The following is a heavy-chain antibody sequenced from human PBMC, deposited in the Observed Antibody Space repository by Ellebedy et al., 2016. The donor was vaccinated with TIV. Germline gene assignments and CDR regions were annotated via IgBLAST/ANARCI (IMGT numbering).Heavy chain of an antibody. CDR3: ARHMRETYDIFTGYLGN. Sequence: MPSETLSLTCTVSGGSISSNSYYRGWIRQPPGKGLEWIGNINYSGSTHYNPSLKRRVTIFVDTSKHQFSLKLTSATAADTAIYYCARHMRETYDIFTGYLGNWGQGTLVTVSS. J-gene: IGHJ4*02. V-gene: IGHV4-39*01. CDR1: GGSISSNSYY. D-gene: IGHD3-9*01. CDR2: INYSGST.